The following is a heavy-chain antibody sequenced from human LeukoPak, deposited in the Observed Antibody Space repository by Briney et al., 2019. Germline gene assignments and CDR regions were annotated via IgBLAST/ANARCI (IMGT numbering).Heavy chain of an antibody. CDR2: IYTSGST. CDR3: ARGSRSYGLDY. V-gene: IGHV4-61*02. D-gene: IGHD1-26*01. Sequence: SETLSLTCTVSGGSISSDSNNWSCLRPPTGKELEWIGRIYTSGSTNYNPSLRRRVTISVDTSKNQFSLKLSSVTAADTAVYYCARGSRSYGLDYWSQGTLVTVSS. CDR1: GGSISSDSNN. J-gene: IGHJ4*02.